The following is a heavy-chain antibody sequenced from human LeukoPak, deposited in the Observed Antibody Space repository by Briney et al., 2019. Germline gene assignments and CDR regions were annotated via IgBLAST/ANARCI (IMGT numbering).Heavy chain of an antibody. D-gene: IGHD1-26*01. Sequence: PSETLSLTCAVYGGSFSGYYWSWIRQPPGKGLEWIGEINHSGSTNYNPSLKSRVTISVDTSKNQFSLKLSSVTAADTAVYYCARDDTVGATTDAFDIWGQGTMVTVSS. V-gene: IGHV4-34*01. CDR2: INHSGST. CDR3: ARDDTVGATTDAFDI. J-gene: IGHJ3*02. CDR1: GGSFSGYY.